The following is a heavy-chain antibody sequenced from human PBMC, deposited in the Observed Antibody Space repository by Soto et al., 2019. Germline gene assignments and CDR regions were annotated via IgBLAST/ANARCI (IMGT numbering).Heavy chain of an antibody. J-gene: IGHJ6*03. CDR3: ATYSKGGLQDYYYYYYMDV. Sequence: SETLSLTCTVSGGSISSSSYYWGWIRQPPGKGLEWIGSIYYSGSTYYNPSLKSRVTISVDTSKNQFSLKLSSVTAADTAVYYCATYSKGGLQDYYYYYYMDVWGKGTTVTVSS. V-gene: IGHV4-39*01. CDR1: GGSISSSSYY. D-gene: IGHD4-4*01. CDR2: IYYSGST.